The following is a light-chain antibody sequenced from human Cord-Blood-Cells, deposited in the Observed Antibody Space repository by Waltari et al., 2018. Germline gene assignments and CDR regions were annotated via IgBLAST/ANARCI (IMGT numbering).Light chain of an antibody. Sequence: EIVMTQSPATLSVSPGARATLSCRASQSVRRHLAWYQQKPGQAPRLLIYGASTRATGIPARFSGSGSGTEFTLTISSLQSEDFAVYYCQQYNNWPITFGQGTRLEIK. CDR1: QSVRRH. CDR2: GAS. V-gene: IGKV3-15*01. CDR3: QQYNNWPIT. J-gene: IGKJ5*01.